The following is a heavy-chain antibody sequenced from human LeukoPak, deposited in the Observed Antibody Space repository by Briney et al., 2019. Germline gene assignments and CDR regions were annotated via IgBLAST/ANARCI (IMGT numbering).Heavy chain of an antibody. CDR3: ARDPTRGY. D-gene: IGHD3-10*01. CDR2: INSDGSSS. CDR1: GFTFSSYW. V-gene: IGHV3-74*01. Sequence: PGGSLRLSCAASGFTFSSYWMLWVRHAPGKGLVWVSRINSDGSSSTYADYVKGRFTISRDNAKNTLFLQMNSLRAEDTAVYYCARDPTRGYWGQGTLVTVSS. J-gene: IGHJ4*02.